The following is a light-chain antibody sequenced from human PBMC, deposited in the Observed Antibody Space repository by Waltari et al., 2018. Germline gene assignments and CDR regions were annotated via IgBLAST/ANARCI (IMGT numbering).Light chain of an antibody. J-gene: IGKJ1*01. CDR2: AAS. V-gene: IGKV1-9*01. CDR3: QQLNSYQWT. Sequence: IQLTQSPSSLSASVGDRVTITCRASQGISNYLAWYQQKPEKAPKLLIYAASTLQSGVQARVSSSGAGTDFTLTISSLQPEDFATYYCQQLNSYQWTFGQGTKVEIK. CDR1: QGISNY.